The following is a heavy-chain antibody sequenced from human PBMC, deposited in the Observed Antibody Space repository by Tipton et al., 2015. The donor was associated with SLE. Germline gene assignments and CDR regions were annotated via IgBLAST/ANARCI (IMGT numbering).Heavy chain of an antibody. CDR1: GGSISSYY. D-gene: IGHD1-20*01. CDR3: ARFQGNWNWFDP. J-gene: IGHJ5*02. V-gene: IGHV4-59*01. CDR2: IYYSGST. Sequence: TLSLTCTVSGGSISSYYWSWIRQPPGKGLEWIGYIYYSGSTNYNPSLKSRVTISVDTSKNQFSLKLSSVTAADTAVYYCARFQGNWNWFDPWGQGTLVTVSS.